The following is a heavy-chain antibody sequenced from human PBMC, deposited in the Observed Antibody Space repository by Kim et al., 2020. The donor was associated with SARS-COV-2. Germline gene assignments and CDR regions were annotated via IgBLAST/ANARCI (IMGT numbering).Heavy chain of an antibody. CDR2: ISYDGSNK. CDR3: AKDVSGSSSWYTWGPDYYYYYGMDV. Sequence: GGSLRLSCAASGFTFSSYGMHWVRQAPGKGLEWVAVISYDGSNKYYADSVKGRFTISRDNSKNTLYLQMNSLRAEDTAVYYCAKDVSGSSSWYTWGPDYYYYYGMDVWGKGTTVTVPS. V-gene: IGHV3-30*18. D-gene: IGHD6-13*01. CDR1: GFTFSSYG. J-gene: IGHJ6*04.